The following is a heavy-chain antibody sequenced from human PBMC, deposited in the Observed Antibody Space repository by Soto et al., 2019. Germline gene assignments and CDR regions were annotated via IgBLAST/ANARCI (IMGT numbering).Heavy chain of an antibody. CDR2: IDNSGST. CDR1: GGSISNYF. D-gene: IGHD3-3*01. V-gene: IGHV4-4*07. Sequence: SETLSLTCTVSGGSISNYFCNWIRQPAGKGLEWIGRIDNSGSTNYNPSLKSRITMSADTSRNQFSLKLNSVTAADTAVYYCARGGQDFWSGPFKYWGQGALVTVSS. J-gene: IGHJ4*02. CDR3: ARGGQDFWSGPFKY.